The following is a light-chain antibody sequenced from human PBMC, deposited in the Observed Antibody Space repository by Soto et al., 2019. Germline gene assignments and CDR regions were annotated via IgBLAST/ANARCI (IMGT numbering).Light chain of an antibody. V-gene: IGKV2D-29*01. Sequence: DDVLTQTPFSLSASPGQTASISCRSTESLLHSDRKTYLSWYLHRPGQPPQILILEVSTRCAGVPDRFSGSGSGTDFTLSSSREEAEDAAVYCCMQSVRLPLSFGGGTRLEIK. CDR1: ESLLHSDRKTY. CDR3: MQSVRLPLS. CDR2: EVS. J-gene: IGKJ4*02.